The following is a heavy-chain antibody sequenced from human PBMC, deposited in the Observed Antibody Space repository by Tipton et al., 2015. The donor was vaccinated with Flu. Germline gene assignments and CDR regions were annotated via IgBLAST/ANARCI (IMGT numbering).Heavy chain of an antibody. D-gene: IGHD5-24*01. V-gene: IGHV3-30*18. CDR3: AKGSDGHSLNWYFDL. Sequence: SLRLSCAASGFTFSSYGMYWVRQAPGKGLEWVTVISYDGSNKYYADSVKGRFTTSRDNSKNTLYLQLNSLRAEDTAVYYCAKGSDGHSLNWYFDLWGRGTLVTVSP. J-gene: IGHJ2*01. CDR2: ISYDGSNK. CDR1: GFTFSSYG.